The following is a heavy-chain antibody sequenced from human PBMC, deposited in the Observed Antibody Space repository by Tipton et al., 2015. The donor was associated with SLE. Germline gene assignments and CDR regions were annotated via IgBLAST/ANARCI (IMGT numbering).Heavy chain of an antibody. J-gene: IGHJ3*02. V-gene: IGHV4-39*07. CDR2: IYYSGST. CDR3: ARWTRKAFDI. CDR1: GGSISSSSYY. D-gene: IGHD1-14*01. Sequence: LRLSCTVSGGSISSSSYYWGWIRQPPGKGLEWIGSIYYSGSTYYNPSLKSRVTISVDTSKNQFSLKLSSVTAADTAVYYCARWTRKAFDIWRQRTMVTVSS.